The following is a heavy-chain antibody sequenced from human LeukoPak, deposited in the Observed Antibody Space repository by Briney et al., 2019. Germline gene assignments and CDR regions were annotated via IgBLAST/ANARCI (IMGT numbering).Heavy chain of an antibody. D-gene: IGHD1-26*01. Sequence: GGSLRLSCAASGFTFSSYAMHWVRQAPGKGLEWVAVISYDGSNKYYADSVKGRFTTSRDNSKNTLYLQMNSLRAEDTAVYYCARDGNRIDSGSYFPGDYWGQGTLVTVSS. V-gene: IGHV3-30*04. CDR3: ARDGNRIDSGSYFPGDY. CDR1: GFTFSSYA. J-gene: IGHJ4*02. CDR2: ISYDGSNK.